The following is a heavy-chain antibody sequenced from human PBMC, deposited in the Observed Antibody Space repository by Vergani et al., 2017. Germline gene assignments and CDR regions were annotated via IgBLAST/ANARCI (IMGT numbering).Heavy chain of an antibody. V-gene: IGHV3-33*01. CDR2: IWYDGSNK. J-gene: IGHJ6*02. D-gene: IGHD5-24*01. Sequence: QVQLVESGGGVVQPGRSLRLSCAASGFRFSSYGMNWVRQAPGKGLEWVAVIWYDGSNKYYADSVKGRFTISRDNSKNTLYLQMNSLRAEDTAVYYCASVEMATSYYYYGMDVWGQGTTVTVSS. CDR1: GFRFSSYG. CDR3: ASVEMATSYYYYGMDV.